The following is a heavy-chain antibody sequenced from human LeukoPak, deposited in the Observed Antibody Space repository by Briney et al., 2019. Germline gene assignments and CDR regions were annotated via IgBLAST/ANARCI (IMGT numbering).Heavy chain of an antibody. CDR3: ARTAMRVVDS. Sequence: SQTLSLTCAISGDSVSSKSAAWNWIRQSPSRGLEWLGRTYYRSKWYNEYAVSVKSRVIINPDTSKNQFPLQLNSMTPEDTAVYYCARTAMRVVDSWGQGTLVTVSS. CDR1: GDSVSSKSAA. CDR2: TYYRSKWYN. V-gene: IGHV6-1*01. D-gene: IGHD5-18*01. J-gene: IGHJ4*02.